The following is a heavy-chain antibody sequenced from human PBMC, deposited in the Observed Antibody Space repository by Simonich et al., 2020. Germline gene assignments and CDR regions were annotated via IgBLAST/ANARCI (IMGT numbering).Heavy chain of an antibody. V-gene: IGHV4-59*08. D-gene: IGHD5-12*01. CDR3: ARHDRWLQFYFDY. J-gene: IGHJ4*02. Sequence: QVQLQESGPGLVKPSETLSLTCTVSGGSISSYYWSWIRQPPGKGLELIGYIYYSGRTNYNPSLKSRVTISVDTSKNQFSLKLSSVTAADTAVYYCARHDRWLQFYFDYWGQGTLVTVSS. CDR1: GGSISSYY. CDR2: IYYSGRT.